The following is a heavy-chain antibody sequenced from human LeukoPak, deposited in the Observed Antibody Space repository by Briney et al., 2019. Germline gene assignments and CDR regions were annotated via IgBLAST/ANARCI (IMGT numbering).Heavy chain of an antibody. Sequence: GGSLRLSCSASGFAFSSFPMHWVRQAPGKGLEYVSVIRSNGENTDYADSVKGRFTISRDNSKNTLYLHMSSLRPDDTAVYYCVKTRVGGGWYGYYLEYWGQGTLVTVSS. D-gene: IGHD6-19*01. J-gene: IGHJ4*02. V-gene: IGHV3-64D*09. CDR2: IRSNGENT. CDR3: VKTRVGGGWYGYYLEY. CDR1: GFAFSSFP.